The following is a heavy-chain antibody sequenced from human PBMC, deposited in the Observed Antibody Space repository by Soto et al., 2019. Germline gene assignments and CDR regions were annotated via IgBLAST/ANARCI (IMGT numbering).Heavy chain of an antibody. V-gene: IGHV3-72*01. D-gene: IGHD3-22*01. CDR3: VSASYCSDSSGYTQYFDY. Sequence: GGSLRLSCAVPGFTLIYHYIDWFGQAPGKSLEWVVRSRYTAQGYNTAYGASVRGRFTTSRDDSQNSVALQWDRLKTEDTAVYYRVSASYCSDSSGYTQYFDYWGQGTLVNVSS. CDR2: SRYTAQGYNT. J-gene: IGHJ4*02. CDR1: GFTLIYHY.